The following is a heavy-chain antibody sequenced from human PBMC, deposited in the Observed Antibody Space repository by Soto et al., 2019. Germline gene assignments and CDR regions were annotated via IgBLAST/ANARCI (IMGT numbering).Heavy chain of an antibody. CDR1: GFTFSNAW. Sequence: GGSLRLSCAASGFTFSNAWMSWVRQAPGKGLEWVGRIKSKTDGGTTDYAAPVKGRFTISRDDSKNTLYLQMNSLKTEDTAVYYCTTPRYYDFWSGYRDYWGQGTLVTVSS. D-gene: IGHD3-3*01. V-gene: IGHV3-15*01. CDR3: TTPRYYDFWSGYRDY. CDR2: IKSKTDGGTT. J-gene: IGHJ4*02.